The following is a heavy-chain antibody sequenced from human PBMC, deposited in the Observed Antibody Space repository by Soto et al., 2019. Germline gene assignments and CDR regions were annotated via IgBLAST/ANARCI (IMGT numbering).Heavy chain of an antibody. CDR2: ISSSSSYI. D-gene: IGHD3-22*01. CDR1: GFTFSSYS. J-gene: IGHJ3*02. Sequence: EVQLVESGGGLVKPGGSLRLSCAASGFTFSSYSMNWVRQAPGKGLEWVSSISSSSSYIYYADSVKGRFTISRDNAKNSLYLQMNSLRAEDTAVYYCAREGSDRSGRDDAFDIWGQGTMVTVSS. CDR3: AREGSDRSGRDDAFDI. V-gene: IGHV3-21*01.